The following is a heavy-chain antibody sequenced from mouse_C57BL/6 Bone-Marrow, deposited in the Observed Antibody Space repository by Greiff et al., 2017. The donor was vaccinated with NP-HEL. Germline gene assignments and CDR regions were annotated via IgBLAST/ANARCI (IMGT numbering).Heavy chain of an antibody. CDR1: GYTFTSYW. J-gene: IGHJ1*03. CDR2: IYPGSGST. CDR3: ARPHYGSSYSYWYFDV. D-gene: IGHD1-1*01. V-gene: IGHV1-55*01. Sequence: QVQLQQPGAELVKPGASVKMSCKASGYTFTSYWITWVKQRPGQGLEWIGDIYPGSGSTNYNEKFKSKATLTVDTSSSTAYMQLSSLTSEDSAVYYCARPHYGSSYSYWYFDVWGTGTTVTVSS.